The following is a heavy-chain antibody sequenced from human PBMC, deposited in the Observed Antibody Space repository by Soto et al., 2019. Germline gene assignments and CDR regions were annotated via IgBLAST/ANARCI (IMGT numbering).Heavy chain of an antibody. Sequence: ASVKVSCKASGYTFTSYDINWVRQATGQGLEWMGWMNPNSGGTNYAQKFQGWVTMTRDTSISTAYMELSRLRSDDTAVYYCARGRDDILTGPNDYYYYMDVWGKGTTVTVSS. CDR2: MNPNSGGT. V-gene: IGHV1-2*04. CDR1: GYTFTSYD. J-gene: IGHJ6*03. D-gene: IGHD3-9*01. CDR3: ARGRDDILTGPNDYYYYMDV.